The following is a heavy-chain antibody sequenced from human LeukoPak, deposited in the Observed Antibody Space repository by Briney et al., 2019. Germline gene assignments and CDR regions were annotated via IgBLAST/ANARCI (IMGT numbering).Heavy chain of an antibody. CDR2: IRYDGSYK. D-gene: IGHD3-9*01. CDR1: NFMFSNYD. J-gene: IGHJ6*03. V-gene: IGHV3-30*02. CDR3: AKDRGGNFDSNPRRFYYYMDV. Sequence: GGSLRLSCAASNFMFSNYDMNWARQAPGKGLEWVAFIRYDGSYKNSAESVQGRFTISRDNSRNTLYLQMSRLRAEDTAVYYCAKDRGGNFDSNPRRFYYYMDVWGKGTTVTVSS.